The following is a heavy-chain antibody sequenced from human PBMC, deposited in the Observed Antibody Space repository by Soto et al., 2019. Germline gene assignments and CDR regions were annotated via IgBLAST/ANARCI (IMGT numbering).Heavy chain of an antibody. CDR2: IKSKTHGGTA. CDR1: GFAFTNAW. V-gene: IGHV3-15*01. Sequence: PGGSLRLSCAASGFAFTNAWMNWVRQAPGKGLEWVDRIKSKTHGGTADYAAPVKGRFTISRDDSANTVYMRMDNLRTEDTAVYYCATLPYNCNFDFWGQGTLVTVSS. CDR3: ATLPYNCNFDF. D-gene: IGHD1-1*01. J-gene: IGHJ4*02.